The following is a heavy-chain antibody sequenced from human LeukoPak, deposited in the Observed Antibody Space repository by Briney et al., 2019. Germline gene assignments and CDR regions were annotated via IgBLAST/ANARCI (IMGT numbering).Heavy chain of an antibody. J-gene: IGHJ4*02. D-gene: IGHD6-19*01. CDR1: GFTVSSNY. CDR3: TKLMGWYGEAFFVY. CDR2: LYSGGAT. Sequence: GGSLRLSCAASGFTVSSNYMSWVRHPAGKGLEWVSVLYSGGATFYADSVKGRFTISRDTSKNTLNLQMNDLRADDTAVYYCTKLMGWYGEAFFVYWGEGNLVTVSS. V-gene: IGHV3-53*01.